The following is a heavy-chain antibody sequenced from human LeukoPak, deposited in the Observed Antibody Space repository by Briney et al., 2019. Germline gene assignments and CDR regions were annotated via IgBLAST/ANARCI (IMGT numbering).Heavy chain of an antibody. CDR2: ISNDGGGT. CDR1: GFIFNNYG. D-gene: IGHD3-22*01. V-gene: IGHV3-23*01. J-gene: IGHJ4*02. Sequence: PGGSLRLSCAASGFIFNNYGLVWVRQAPGKGLERVSAISNDGGGTTYADFVKGRFSVSRDNSKNTLFLQMNSLRAEDTALYYCAKGSSGYFFDLWGQGTLVTVSS. CDR3: AKGSSGYFFDL.